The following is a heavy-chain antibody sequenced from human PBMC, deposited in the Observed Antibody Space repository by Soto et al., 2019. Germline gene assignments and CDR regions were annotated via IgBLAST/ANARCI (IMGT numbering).Heavy chain of an antibody. CDR1: GFTFSAYG. CDR2: ISFDSRDK. V-gene: IGHV3-33*05. Sequence: QVQLVESGGGVVQPGRSLRLSCAASGFTFSAYGIHWVRQAPGKGLEWVATISFDSRDKLYVDSMNGRLTISRENSRNTVYLQMDSVGAEETAVYHCARGCGGDCGNAFDVWGQGTVVAVSP. J-gene: IGHJ3*01. D-gene: IGHD2-21*02. CDR3: ARGCGGDCGNAFDV.